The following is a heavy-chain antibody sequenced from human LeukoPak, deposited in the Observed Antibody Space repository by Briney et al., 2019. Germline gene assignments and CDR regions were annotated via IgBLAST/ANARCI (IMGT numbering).Heavy chain of an antibody. Sequence: GGSLRLSCAASGFTFSSYGMHWVRQAPGKGLEWVAFIRYDGSNKYYADSVKGRFTIPRDNSKNTLYLQMNSLRAEDTAVYYCAKDWAMVRGVSFDYWGQGTLVTVSS. J-gene: IGHJ4*02. CDR2: IRYDGSNK. D-gene: IGHD3-10*01. CDR3: AKDWAMVRGVSFDY. CDR1: GFTFSSYG. V-gene: IGHV3-30*02.